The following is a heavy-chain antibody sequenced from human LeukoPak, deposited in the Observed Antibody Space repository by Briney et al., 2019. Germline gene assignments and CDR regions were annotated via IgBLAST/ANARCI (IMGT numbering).Heavy chain of an antibody. D-gene: IGHD5-12*01. CDR2: IYTSGST. J-gene: IGHJ4*02. CDR3: ARAGGYVGFDY. V-gene: IGHV4-61*02. CDR1: GGSISSGSYY. Sequence: SETLSLTCTVSGGSISSGSYYWSWIRQPAGKGLEWIGRIYTSGSTNYNPSLKSRVTISVDTSKNQFSLKLSSVTAAGTAVYYCARAGGYVGFDYWGQGTLVTVSS.